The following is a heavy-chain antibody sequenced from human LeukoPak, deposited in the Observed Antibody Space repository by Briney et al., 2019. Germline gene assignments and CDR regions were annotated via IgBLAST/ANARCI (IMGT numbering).Heavy chain of an antibody. J-gene: IGHJ4*02. CDR3: ASERYSSGWLDY. Sequence: SETLSLTCTVSGGSLTSSSYYWGWIRQPPGKGLEWIGSIYYSGSTYYNPSLKSRVTISVDTSKNPFTLKLSSVTAADTAVYYCASERYSSGWLDYWGQGTLVTVSS. CDR1: GGSLTSSSYY. V-gene: IGHV4-39*01. D-gene: IGHD6-19*01. CDR2: IYYSGST.